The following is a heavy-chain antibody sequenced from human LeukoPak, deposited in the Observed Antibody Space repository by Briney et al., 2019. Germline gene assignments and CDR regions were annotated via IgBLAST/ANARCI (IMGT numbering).Heavy chain of an antibody. Sequence: GGSLRLSCAASGFTVSSNYMSWVRQAPGKGLEWVSVIYSGGSTYYADSVKGRFTISGDNSKNTLYLQMNSLRAEDTAVYYCATAARTNPPFDYWGQGTLVTVSS. CDR1: GFTVSSNY. D-gene: IGHD1-7*01. CDR2: IYSGGST. J-gene: IGHJ4*02. V-gene: IGHV3-53*01. CDR3: ATAARTNPPFDY.